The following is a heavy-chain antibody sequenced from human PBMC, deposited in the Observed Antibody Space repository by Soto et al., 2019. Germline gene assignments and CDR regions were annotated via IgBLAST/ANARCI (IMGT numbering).Heavy chain of an antibody. CDR1: GASISSYY. V-gene: IGHV4-59*08. D-gene: IGHD4-17*01. J-gene: IGHJ4*02. CDR2: IYYSGDS. Sequence: SETLSLTCTVSGASISSYYWSWIRQSPGKGLEWIGYIYYSGDSYYNPSLKGRLTISIDTSKNQFSLILNSVTVADTAIYYCVGTGTTDDYWGRGTLVTVSS. CDR3: VGTGTTDDY.